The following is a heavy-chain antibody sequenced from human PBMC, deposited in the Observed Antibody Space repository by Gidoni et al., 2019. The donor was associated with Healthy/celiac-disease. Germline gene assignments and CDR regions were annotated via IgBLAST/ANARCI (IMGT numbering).Heavy chain of an antibody. CDR3: AKLHYYDSSGYYLFGGSVSNYFDY. D-gene: IGHD3-22*01. Sequence: EVQLVESGGGLVQPGGSLRLSCAASGFTFSSYAMSWVRQAPGKGLEWVSAISGSGGSTYYADSVKGRFTISRDNSKNTLYLQMNSLRAEDTAVYYCAKLHYYDSSGYYLFGGSVSNYFDYWGQGTLVTVSS. J-gene: IGHJ4*02. V-gene: IGHV3-23*04. CDR2: ISGSGGST. CDR1: GFTFSSYA.